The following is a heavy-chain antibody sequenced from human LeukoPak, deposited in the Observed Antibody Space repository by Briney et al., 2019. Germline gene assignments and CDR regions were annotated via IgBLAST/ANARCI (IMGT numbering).Heavy chain of an antibody. CDR2: ITPMFGTA. Sequence: SVKVSCKASGYTFTSYDISWVRQAPGQGLEWMGGITPMFGTANHAQKFQGRVTITAVESMSTVYMELSSLRFEDTAVYYCARGWLAEATVVTPYNYWGQGTLVTVSS. CDR1: GYTFTSYD. J-gene: IGHJ4*02. D-gene: IGHD4-23*01. V-gene: IGHV1-69*13. CDR3: ARGWLAEATVVTPYNY.